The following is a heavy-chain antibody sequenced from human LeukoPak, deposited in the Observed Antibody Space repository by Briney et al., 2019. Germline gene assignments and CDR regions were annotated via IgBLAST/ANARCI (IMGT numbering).Heavy chain of an antibody. Sequence: PGGSLRLSCAASGFTFSSYSMNWVRQAPGKGLEWVSSISSSSSYIYYADSVKGRFTISRDNAKNSLYLQMNSLRAEDTAVYYCARDLMGFGSGWYGYFDYWGQGTLVTVSS. CDR1: GFTFSSYS. CDR2: ISSSSSYI. V-gene: IGHV3-21*01. D-gene: IGHD6-19*01. CDR3: ARDLMGFGSGWYGYFDY. J-gene: IGHJ4*02.